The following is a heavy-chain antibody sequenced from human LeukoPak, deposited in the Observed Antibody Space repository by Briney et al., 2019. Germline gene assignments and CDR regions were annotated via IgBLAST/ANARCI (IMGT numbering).Heavy chain of an antibody. Sequence: ASVKVSCKASGYTFTSYYMHWVRQAPGQGLEWMGWISAYNGNTNYAQELQGRVTMTTDTSTSTAYMELRSLRSDDTAVYYCARGVITGTVLFDYWGQGTLVSVSS. D-gene: IGHD1-20*01. CDR3: ARGVITGTVLFDY. J-gene: IGHJ4*02. CDR2: ISAYNGNT. CDR1: GYTFTSYY. V-gene: IGHV1-18*04.